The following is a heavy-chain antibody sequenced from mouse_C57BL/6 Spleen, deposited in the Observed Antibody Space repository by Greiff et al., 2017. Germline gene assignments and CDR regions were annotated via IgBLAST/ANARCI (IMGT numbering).Heavy chain of an antibody. V-gene: IGHV3-6*01. CDR1: GYSITSGYY. J-gene: IGHJ2*01. D-gene: IGHD4-1*01. CDR2: ISYDGSN. Sequence: EVQLQESGPGLVKPSQSLSLTCPVTGYSITSGYYWNWIRQFPGNKLEWMGSISYDGSNNYNPSLKNQISITRDTSKNPCFLKLKSVTTEDTATYYCAREGDWGYWGKGTTLTVSS. CDR3: AREGDWGY.